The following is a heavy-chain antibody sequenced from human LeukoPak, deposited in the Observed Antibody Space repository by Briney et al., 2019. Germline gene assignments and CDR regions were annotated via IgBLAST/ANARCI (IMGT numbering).Heavy chain of an antibody. CDR1: GGSFSGYY. Sequence: SETLSLTCAVYGGSFSGYYWSWIRQPPGKGLEWIGEINHSGSTNYNPSLKSRVTISVDTSKNQFSLKLSSVTAADTAVYYCARFEPAAIFFDYWGQGTLVTVSS. D-gene: IGHD2-2*02. CDR3: ARFEPAAIFFDY. J-gene: IGHJ4*02. V-gene: IGHV4-34*01. CDR2: INHSGST.